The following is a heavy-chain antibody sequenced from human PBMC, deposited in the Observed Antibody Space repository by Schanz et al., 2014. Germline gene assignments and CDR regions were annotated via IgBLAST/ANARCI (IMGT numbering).Heavy chain of an antibody. V-gene: IGHV3-23*04. Sequence: EVQLVESGGGLVQPGGSPRLSCAASGFNFSSYSLNWVRQAPGKGLLWVSSISGTGGDDTYYADSVKGRFTISRDNSKNTLFLQMNSLRAEDTAVYYCAKGRFGELSAFDIWGQGTMVTVAS. CDR2: ISGTGGDDT. D-gene: IGHD3-10*01. CDR1: GFNFSSYS. J-gene: IGHJ3*02. CDR3: AKGRFGELSAFDI.